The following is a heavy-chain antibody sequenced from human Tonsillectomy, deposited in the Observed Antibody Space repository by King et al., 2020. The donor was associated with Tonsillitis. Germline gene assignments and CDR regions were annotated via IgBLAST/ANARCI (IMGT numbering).Heavy chain of an antibody. CDR2: IKSKSDGGTT. D-gene: IGHD1-1*01. CDR3: IAGTPFDS. V-gene: IGHV3-15*01. J-gene: IGHJ4*02. CDR1: GFTFSTAW. Sequence: QLVQSGGGLVKPGGSLRLSCAASGFTFSTAWMSWVRQAPGKGLEWVGRIKSKSDGGTTDYAAPVKGRFTISRDDSKNTVYLQMNSLKTEDTAVYYCIAGTPFDSWGQGTLVTVSS.